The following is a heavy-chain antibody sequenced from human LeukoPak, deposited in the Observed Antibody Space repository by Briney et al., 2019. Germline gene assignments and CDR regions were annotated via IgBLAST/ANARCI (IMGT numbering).Heavy chain of an antibody. D-gene: IGHD2-15*01. CDR2: INSDGSWT. CDR1: GNYW. V-gene: IGHV3-74*01. J-gene: IGHJ4*02. CDR3: AQKGGTDH. Sequence: GGSLRLSCAASGNYWMHWVRQAPGKGLVWVSHINSDGSWTSYADSVKGRFTISRDNAKNSLYLQMSSLRDEDTGVYYCAQKGGTDHWGQGTLVTVSS.